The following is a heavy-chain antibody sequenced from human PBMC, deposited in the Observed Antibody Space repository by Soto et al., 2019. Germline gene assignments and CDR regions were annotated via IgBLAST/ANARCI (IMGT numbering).Heavy chain of an antibody. J-gene: IGHJ4*02. V-gene: IGHV2-5*01. Sequence: QITLKESGPTLVKSTQTLTLTCTVSGFSLSTSGVGVGWIRQPQGKALEWLVLIYWNDDKRYSPSLKSRVTITKDTSKNHVVLTMTNMDPVDTATYYCAHRLMGGPVFDYWGQGTLVTVSS. CDR3: AHRLMGGPVFDY. CDR1: GFSLSTSGVG. CDR2: IYWNDDK. D-gene: IGHD1-26*01.